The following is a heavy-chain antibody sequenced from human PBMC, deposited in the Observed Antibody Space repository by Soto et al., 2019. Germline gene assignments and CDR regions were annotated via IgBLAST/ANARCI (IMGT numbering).Heavy chain of an antibody. V-gene: IGHV5-10-1*01. CDR2: IDPSDSYT. CDR3: ASLLEYSSSDYYYYGMDG. D-gene: IGHD6-6*01. CDR1: GYSFTSYW. J-gene: IGHJ6*01. Sequence: GESLKISCKGSGYSFTSYWISWVRQMPGKGLEWMGRIDPSDSYTNYSPSFQGHVTISADKSISTAYLQWSSLKASDTAMYYCASLLEYSSSDYYYYGMDGWGRGARGTVGS.